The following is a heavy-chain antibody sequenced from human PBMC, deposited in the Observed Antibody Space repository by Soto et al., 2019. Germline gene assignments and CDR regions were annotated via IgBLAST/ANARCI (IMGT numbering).Heavy chain of an antibody. D-gene: IGHD2-15*01. Sequence: ETLSLTCAVSGVSIHNSHSFWGWIRQPPGKGLEFIGSVYHSGGSYYNPSLKGPVTISVDTSNNQISLRVNSVTAADTAVYYCGRVVEGATRHTDSDSWGQGMLVTVSS. CDR1: GVSIHNSHSF. V-gene: IGHV4-39*02. CDR2: VYHSGGS. CDR3: GRVVEGATRHTDSDS. J-gene: IGHJ5*02.